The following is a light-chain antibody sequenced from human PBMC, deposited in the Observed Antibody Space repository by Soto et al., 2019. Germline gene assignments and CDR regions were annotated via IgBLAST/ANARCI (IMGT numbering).Light chain of an antibody. CDR2: QTS. CDR1: QSIGSW. V-gene: IGKV1-5*03. CDR3: QQCNTYST. Sequence: DIQLTQSPSILSASVGDRVTITCRASQSIGSWLAWYQQKPGKDPNRLIFQTSNLESGVTSRFSGSGSGTEFTLTISRLQPDDLETYYCQQCNTYSTFGQGTKGETK. J-gene: IGKJ1*01.